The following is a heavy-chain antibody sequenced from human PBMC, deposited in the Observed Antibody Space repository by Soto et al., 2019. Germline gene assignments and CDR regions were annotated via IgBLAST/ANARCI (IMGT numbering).Heavy chain of an antibody. CDR1: GGSVSSRDYY. J-gene: IGHJ6*02. Sequence: SETLSLTCTVSGGSVSSRDYYWSWIRQPPGKGPEWIGYIYSGGSTYHNPSLRSRLTISLDTSKNQFSLQLNSVTPEDTAVYYCARDFYGMDVWGQGTTVTVS. CDR2: IYSGGST. CDR3: ARDFYGMDV. V-gene: IGHV4-30-4*01.